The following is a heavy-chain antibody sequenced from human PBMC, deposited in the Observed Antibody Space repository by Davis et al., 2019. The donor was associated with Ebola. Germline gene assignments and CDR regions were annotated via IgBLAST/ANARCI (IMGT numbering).Heavy chain of an antibody. CDR3: AREMATTYFDY. Sequence: GESLKISCAASGFTFSSYSMNWVRQAPGKGLEWVSSISSSSSYICYADSVKGRFTISRDNAKNSLYLQMNSLRAEDTAVYYCAREMATTYFDYWGQGTLVTVSS. CDR2: ISSSSSYI. D-gene: IGHD5-24*01. CDR1: GFTFSSYS. J-gene: IGHJ4*02. V-gene: IGHV3-21*01.